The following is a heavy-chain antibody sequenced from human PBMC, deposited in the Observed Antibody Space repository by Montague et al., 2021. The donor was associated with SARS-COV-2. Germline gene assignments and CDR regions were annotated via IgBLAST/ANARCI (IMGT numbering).Heavy chain of an antibody. CDR1: GDSVSSNTAA. J-gene: IGHJ4*02. V-gene: IGHV6-1*01. D-gene: IGHD6-13*01. CDR2: TYYRSKWYN. Sequence: CAISGDSVSSNTAAWNWIRQSPSRGLEWLGRTYYRSKWYNDYAVSVKSRISINADTSKSQFSLQLNSVTPEDTAVYYCAGGISATNKWGQGTLVTVSS. CDR3: AGGISATNK.